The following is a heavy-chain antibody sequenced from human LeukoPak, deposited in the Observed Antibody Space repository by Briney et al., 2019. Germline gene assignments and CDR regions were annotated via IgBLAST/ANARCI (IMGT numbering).Heavy chain of an antibody. CDR3: ARHVSERYSGYDINREDFDY. Sequence: SETLSLTCTVSGYSISSGYYWGWIRQPPGKGLEWIGNIFHSGDTQYNPSLKSRVTISVDTSKNQFSLKLGSVTAADTAVYYCARHVSERYSGYDINREDFDYWGQGTLVTVSS. J-gene: IGHJ4*02. CDR2: IFHSGDT. V-gene: IGHV4-38-2*02. D-gene: IGHD5-12*01. CDR1: GYSISSGYY.